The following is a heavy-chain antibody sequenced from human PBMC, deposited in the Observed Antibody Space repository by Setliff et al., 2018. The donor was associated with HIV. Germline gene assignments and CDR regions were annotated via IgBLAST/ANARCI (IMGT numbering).Heavy chain of an antibody. V-gene: IGHV1-46*01. D-gene: IGHD6-19*01. J-gene: IGHJ3*02. Sequence: ASVKVSCKASGYTFTSHYMYWVRQAPGQGLEWMGIISPIGGTTRYAQKFQGRVTMTRDTSTSTIHMELSSLRSDDTAVYYCARDRDSSAWTDNDAFDIWGQGTMVTVSS. CDR2: ISPIGGTT. CDR1: GYTFTSHY. CDR3: ARDRDSSAWTDNDAFDI.